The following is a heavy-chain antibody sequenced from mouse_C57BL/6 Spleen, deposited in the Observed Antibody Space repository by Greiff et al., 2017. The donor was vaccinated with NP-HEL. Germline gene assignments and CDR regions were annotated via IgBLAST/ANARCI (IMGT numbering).Heavy chain of an antibody. V-gene: IGHV1-15*01. CDR1: GYTFTDYE. D-gene: IGHD2-1*01. J-gene: IGHJ3*01. Sequence: QVHVKQSGAEPVRPGASVTLSCKASGYTFTDYEMHWVKQTPVHGLEWIGAIDPETGGTAYNQKFKGKAILTADKSSSTAYMELRSLTSEDSAVYYCTDGNLAWFAYWGQGTLVTVSA. CDR3: TDGNLAWFAY. CDR2: IDPETGGT.